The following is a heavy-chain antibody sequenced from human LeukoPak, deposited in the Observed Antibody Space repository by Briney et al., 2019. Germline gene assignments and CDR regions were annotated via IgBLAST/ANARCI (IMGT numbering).Heavy chain of an antibody. J-gene: IGHJ4*02. CDR1: GFTFSDYG. CDR3: VRASGSFDY. D-gene: IGHD3-10*01. Sequence: GGSLRLSCAASGFTFSDYGIHWVRQAPGKGLEWVAVIWYDGSNKYYADSVKGRFTISRDNSKKTLYLQMNSLRVEDTAVYYCVRASGSFDYWGQGTLVTVSS. V-gene: IGHV3-33*01. CDR2: IWYDGSNK.